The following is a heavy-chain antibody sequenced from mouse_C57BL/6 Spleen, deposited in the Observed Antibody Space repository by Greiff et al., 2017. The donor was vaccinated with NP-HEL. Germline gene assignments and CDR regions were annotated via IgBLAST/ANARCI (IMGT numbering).Heavy chain of an antibody. D-gene: IGHD2-5*01. V-gene: IGHV14-3*01. J-gene: IGHJ1*03. CDR1: GFNIKNTY. Sequence: EVQLQQSVAELVRPGASVKLSCTASGFNIKNTYMHWVKQRPEQGLEWIGRIDPANGNTKYAPKFQGKATITADTSSNTAYLQLSSLTYEDTAIYYCARSYYSNYGYWYFDVWGTGTTVTVSS. CDR3: ARSYYSNYGYWYFDV. CDR2: IDPANGNT.